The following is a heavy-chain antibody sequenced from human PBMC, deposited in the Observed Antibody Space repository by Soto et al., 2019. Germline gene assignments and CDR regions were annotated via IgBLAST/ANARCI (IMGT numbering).Heavy chain of an antibody. Sequence: QVKLQESGPGLVKPSQTLSLTCSVSGVSISNGGYYWNWIRQLPGKGLEWIGYVDDSGATYYNPPLRSRVSMSVDTSRNQFSLRLTSVTAADTAIYYCAREMYTTRFDYWGPGTLVTISS. D-gene: IGHD1-1*01. CDR3: AREMYTTRFDY. CDR1: GVSISNGGYY. V-gene: IGHV4-31*03. J-gene: IGHJ4*02. CDR2: VDDSGAT.